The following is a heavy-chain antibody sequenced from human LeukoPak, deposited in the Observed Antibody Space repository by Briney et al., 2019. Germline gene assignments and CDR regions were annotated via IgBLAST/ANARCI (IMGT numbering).Heavy chain of an antibody. CDR3: AKLGSGWYLYYFDY. V-gene: IGHV3-23*01. J-gene: IGHJ4*02. CDR2: ISGSDGST. Sequence: PGGSLRLSCAASGFTFSSYAMSWVRQAPGKGLEWVSAISGSDGSTYYADSVKGRFTISRDNSKNTLYLQMNSLRAEDTAVYYCAKLGSGWYLYYFDYWGQGTLVTVSS. CDR1: GFTFSSYA. D-gene: IGHD6-19*01.